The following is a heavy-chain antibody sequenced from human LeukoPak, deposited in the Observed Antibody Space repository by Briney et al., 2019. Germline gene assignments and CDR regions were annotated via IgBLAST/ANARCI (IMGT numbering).Heavy chain of an antibody. Sequence: ASVKVSCKASGYTFTSYGISWVRQAPGQGLEWIGWISAYNGNTNYAQKLQGRVTMTTDTSTSTAYMELRSLRSDDSAVYYCARAAAAGTLPPFDYWGQGTLVTVSS. CDR1: GYTFTSYG. J-gene: IGHJ4*02. CDR3: ARAAAAGTLPPFDY. CDR2: ISAYNGNT. V-gene: IGHV1-18*01. D-gene: IGHD6-13*01.